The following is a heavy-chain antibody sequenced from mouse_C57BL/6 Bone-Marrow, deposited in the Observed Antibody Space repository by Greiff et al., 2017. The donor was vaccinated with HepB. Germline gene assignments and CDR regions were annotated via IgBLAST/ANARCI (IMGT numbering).Heavy chain of an antibody. Sequence: EVKLVESGGDLVKPGGSLKLSCAASGFTFSSYGMSWVRQTPDKRLEWVATISSGGSYTYYPDSVKGRFTISRDNAKNTLYLQMSSLKSEDTAMYYCARHYDRHYYAMDYWGQGTSVTVSS. CDR2: ISSGGSYT. D-gene: IGHD2-3*01. CDR1: GFTFSSYG. J-gene: IGHJ4*01. CDR3: ARHYDRHYYAMDY. V-gene: IGHV5-6*01.